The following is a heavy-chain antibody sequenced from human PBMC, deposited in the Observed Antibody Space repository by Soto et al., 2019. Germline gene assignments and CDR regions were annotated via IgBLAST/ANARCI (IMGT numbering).Heavy chain of an antibody. J-gene: IGHJ4*02. CDR3: ARQEEDIVVVPAAAFGY. CDR1: GYSFTSYW. CDR2: IYPGDSDT. D-gene: IGHD2-2*01. Sequence: PGESLKISCKGSGYSFTSYWIGWVRQMPGKGLEWMGIIYPGDSDTRYSPSFQGQVTISADKSISNAYLQWSSLKASDTAMYYCARQEEDIVVVPAAAFGYWGQGTLVTVSS. V-gene: IGHV5-51*01.